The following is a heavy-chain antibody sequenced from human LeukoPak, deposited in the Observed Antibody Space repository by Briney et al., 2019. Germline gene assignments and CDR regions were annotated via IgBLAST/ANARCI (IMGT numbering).Heavy chain of an antibody. V-gene: IGHV4-59*01. CDR2: IYYSGST. Sequence: SETLSLTCTVSGGSISSYYWSWIRQPPGMGLEWIGYIYYSGSTNYNPSLKSRVTISVDTSKNQFSLKLSSVTAADTAVYYCAKNGQSGFSFDPWGQGTLVTVSS. CDR3: AKNGQSGFSFDP. J-gene: IGHJ5*02. CDR1: GGSISSYY. D-gene: IGHD3-3*01.